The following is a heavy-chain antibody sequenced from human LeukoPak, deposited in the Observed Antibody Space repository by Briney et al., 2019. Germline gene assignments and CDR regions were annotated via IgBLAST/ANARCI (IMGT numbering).Heavy chain of an antibody. V-gene: IGHV1-2*02. CDR1: GYTFTGYY. CDR2: INPNSGST. D-gene: IGHD6-6*01. J-gene: IGHJ4*02. CDR3: ASSTGSSSLTWNFDY. Sequence: GASVKVSCKASGYTFTGYYMHWVRHAPGQGLGWRGWINPNSGSTNYAQKFQGRVTMTRDTSISTAYMELSRLRSDDTAVYYCASSTGSSSLTWNFDYWGQGTLVTVSS.